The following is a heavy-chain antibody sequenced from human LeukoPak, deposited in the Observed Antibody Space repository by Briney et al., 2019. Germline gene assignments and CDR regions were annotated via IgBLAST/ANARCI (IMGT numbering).Heavy chain of an antibody. J-gene: IGHJ3*02. Sequence: GGSLRLSCAASGFTFSSYAMHWVRQAPGKGLEWVALISYDGSNKYYADSVKGRFTISRDNSKNTLYLQMNSLRAEDTAVYYCARAGSTVTIMIAFDIWGQGTMVTVSS. CDR3: ARAGSTVTIMIAFDI. V-gene: IGHV3-30*04. CDR2: ISYDGSNK. D-gene: IGHD4-17*01. CDR1: GFTFSSYA.